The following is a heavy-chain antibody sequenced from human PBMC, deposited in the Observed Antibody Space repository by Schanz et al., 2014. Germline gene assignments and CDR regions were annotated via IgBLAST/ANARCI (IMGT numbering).Heavy chain of an antibody. D-gene: IGHD2-15*01. CDR3: AKGMGYCSGGTCYDYYYYGLDV. J-gene: IGHJ6*02. CDR1: GFTFSSYS. Sequence: EVQLVESGGGLVKPGGSLRLSCAASGFTFSSYSMNWVRQAPGKGLEWVSSISSSSSYIYYADSVKGRFTISRDNSKNILYLQMNSLSADDTAVCYCAKGMGYCSGGTCYDYYYYGLDVWGQGTTVTVSS. CDR2: ISSSSSYI. V-gene: IGHV3-21*04.